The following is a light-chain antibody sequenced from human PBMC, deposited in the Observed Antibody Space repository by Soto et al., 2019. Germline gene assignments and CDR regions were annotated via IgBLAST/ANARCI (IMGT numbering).Light chain of an antibody. CDR3: QQYETFSGT. CDR2: DAS. Sequence: DIQMTQSPSTLSASVGDTVTVTCRASQSVSGWLAWYQQKPVVAPKLLIYDASALPRGAPSRFSGSGSGTKFPLTIASLQPDDFATYYCQQYETFSGTFGPGTKVEI. V-gene: IGKV1-5*01. CDR1: QSVSGW. J-gene: IGKJ1*01.